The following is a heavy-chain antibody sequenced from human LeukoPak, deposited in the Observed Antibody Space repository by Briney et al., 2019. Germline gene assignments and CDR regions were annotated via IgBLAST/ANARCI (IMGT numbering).Heavy chain of an antibody. J-gene: IGHJ4*02. CDR1: GGTFSSYT. D-gene: IGHD3-3*01. Sequence: SVKVSCKASGGTFSSYTISWVRQAPGQGLEWMGRIIPILGIANYAQKFQGRVTITADKSTSTAYMELSSLRSEDTAVYYCVSYFWSGYYYDYWGQGTLVTVSS. V-gene: IGHV1-69*02. CDR2: IIPILGIA. CDR3: VSYFWSGYYYDY.